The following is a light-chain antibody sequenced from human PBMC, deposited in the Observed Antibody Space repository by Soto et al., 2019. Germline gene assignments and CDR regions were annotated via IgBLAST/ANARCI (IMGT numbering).Light chain of an antibody. J-gene: IGLJ2*01. CDR1: RSNIGANYD. V-gene: IGLV1-40*01. CDR3: QSYDSSLSGVV. Sequence: QAVVTQPPSVSGAPGQRVTISCTGSRSNIGANYDVHWYQQVPGTAPKVLIYSNRNRPSGVPDRFSGSKAGTSASLAITGLQAEHEADYYCQSYDSSLSGVVFGGGTKLTVL. CDR2: SNR.